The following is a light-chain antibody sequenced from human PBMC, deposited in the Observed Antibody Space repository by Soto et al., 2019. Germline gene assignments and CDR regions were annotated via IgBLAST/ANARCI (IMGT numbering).Light chain of an antibody. CDR2: RAS. J-gene: IGKJ1*01. V-gene: IGKV3-20*01. CDR3: QQCGSSPET. Sequence: DIVLTQSPGTLSLSPGQRATLSCRASQSISSSFLAGYQQKPGQAPRLLIYRASSRATGIPDRFSGSGSGTDSTLTISRLEAEDFAVYYCQQCGSSPETFGQGTKVDIK. CDR1: QSISSSF.